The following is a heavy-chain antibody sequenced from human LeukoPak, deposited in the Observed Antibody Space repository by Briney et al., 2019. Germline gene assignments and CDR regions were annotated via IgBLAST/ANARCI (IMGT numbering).Heavy chain of an antibody. CDR1: GGTFTSYA. J-gene: IGHJ6*03. CDR2: IIPIFGTA. D-gene: IGHD2-8*01. V-gene: IGHV1-69*06. CDR3: ARDVLMVYAPGNYYYYYMDV. Sequence: ASVTVSFKASGGTFTSYAISWVRQAPGQGLEWMGGIIPIFGTANYAQKFQGRVTITADKSTSTAYMELSSLRSEDTAVYYCARDVLMVYAPGNYYYYYMDVWGKGTTVTVSS.